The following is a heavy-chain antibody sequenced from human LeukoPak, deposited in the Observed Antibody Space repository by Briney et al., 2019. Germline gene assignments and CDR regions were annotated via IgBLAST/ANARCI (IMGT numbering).Heavy chain of an antibody. CDR1: GYTFTSYY. D-gene: IGHD2-8*01. CDR3: ARGQDIVLMVYATHLYFDY. J-gene: IGHJ4*02. Sequence: GASVKVSCKASGYTFTSYYMHWVRQAPGQGLEWMGIINPSGGSTSYAQKFQGRVTMTRDTSTSTVYMELSSLRSGDTAVYYCARGQDIVLMVYATHLYFDYWGQGTLVTVSS. V-gene: IGHV1-46*03. CDR2: INPSGGST.